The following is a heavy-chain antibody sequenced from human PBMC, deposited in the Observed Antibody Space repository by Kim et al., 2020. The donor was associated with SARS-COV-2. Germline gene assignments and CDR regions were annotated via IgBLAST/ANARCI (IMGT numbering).Heavy chain of an antibody. J-gene: IGHJ4*02. V-gene: IGHV4-4*07. Sequence: SLKSRVTMSVDTSKNQFSLKLSSVTAADTAVYYCARDSTPDSSSWDYFDYWGQGTLVTVSS. CDR3: ARDSTPDSSSWDYFDY. D-gene: IGHD6-13*01.